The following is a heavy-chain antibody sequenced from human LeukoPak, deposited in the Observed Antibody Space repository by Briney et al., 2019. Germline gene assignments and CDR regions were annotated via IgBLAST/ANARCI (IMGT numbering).Heavy chain of an antibody. J-gene: IGHJ4*02. CDR1: GFNFNTYA. Sequence: QPGGSLRLSCAASGFNFNTYAMHWVRQAPGKGLEWVAFMQFDESDEKYANSVRGRFTISRDNLRNILYLHMNSLRGDDTAVYYCARWAFLSGFYPLDSWGQGTLVTVSS. D-gene: IGHD3-3*01. V-gene: IGHV3-30*02. CDR3: ARWAFLSGFYPLDS. CDR2: MQFDESDE.